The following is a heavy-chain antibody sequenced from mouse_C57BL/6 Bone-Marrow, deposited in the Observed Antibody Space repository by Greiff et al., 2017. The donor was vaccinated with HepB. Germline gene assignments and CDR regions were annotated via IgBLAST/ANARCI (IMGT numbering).Heavy chain of an antibody. CDR2: ISSGGSYT. D-gene: IGHD1-1*01. Sequence: EVQLVESGGDLVKPGGSLKLSCAASGFTFSSYGMSWVRQTPDKRLEWVATISSGGSYTYYPYSVKGRFTITRDNDKNTLYLQMSSLKSEDTAMYYSARFTGNYAMDYWGQGTSVTVSS. CDR1: GFTFSSYG. CDR3: ARFTGNYAMDY. J-gene: IGHJ4*01. V-gene: IGHV5-6*01.